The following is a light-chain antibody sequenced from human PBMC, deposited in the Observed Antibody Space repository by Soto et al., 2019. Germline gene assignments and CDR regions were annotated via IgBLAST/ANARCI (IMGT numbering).Light chain of an antibody. V-gene: IGKV3-20*01. J-gene: IGKJ2*01. Sequence: EVVLTQSPATLSLSPEERATLSCRASQTIRSNFLTWYQQKPGQAPRLLIYTASTRAAGIPDRFSGSGSGTDFTLTISRLEPEDFAVYYCQHYYSSSGHTFGQGTKLQIK. CDR3: QHYYSSSGHT. CDR2: TAS. CDR1: QTIRSNF.